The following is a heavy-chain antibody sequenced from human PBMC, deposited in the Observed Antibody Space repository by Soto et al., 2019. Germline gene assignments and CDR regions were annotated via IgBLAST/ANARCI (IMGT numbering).Heavy chain of an antibody. V-gene: IGHV1-18*01. CDR2: ISADNHNT. J-gene: IGHJ4*02. Sequence: QAQLMQSGLEVKRPGASVKVSCKTSGYTFTSYVISWVRQAPGHGLEWMGWISADNHNTNVAQNFQGRVTLTTDTSTTTVFMELRNLRSDDTAVYYCARESRNYDALDYWGQGTLVTVSS. CDR1: GYTFTSYV. D-gene: IGHD3-22*01. CDR3: ARESRNYDALDY.